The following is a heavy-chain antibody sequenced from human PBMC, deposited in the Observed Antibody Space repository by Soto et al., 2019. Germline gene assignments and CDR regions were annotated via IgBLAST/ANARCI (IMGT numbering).Heavy chain of an antibody. CDR3: ARGDWEVHSEGRDNWFDP. J-gene: IGHJ5*02. CDR1: GGTFGSFA. V-gene: IGHV1-69*01. D-gene: IGHD1-26*01. CDR2: ITPIYGTP. Sequence: QVQLVQSGAEVKKPGSSVKVSCKASGGTFGSFAISWMRQAPGQGLEWMGGITPIYGTPNYAQKFQGRVTITADESTNTAYMDLSSLRSEDTAVYYCARGDWEVHSEGRDNWFDPWGQGTLVTVSS.